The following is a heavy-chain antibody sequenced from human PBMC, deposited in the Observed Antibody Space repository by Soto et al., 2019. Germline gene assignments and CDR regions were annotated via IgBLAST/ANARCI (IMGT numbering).Heavy chain of an antibody. D-gene: IGHD1-7*01. CDR1: GSTFSSYC. J-gene: IGHJ4*02. Sequence: GRSRPLSSAAFGSTFSSYCMHWVRQAPGKGLVWVSRINSDESSTSYADSVKGRFTISRDNAKNTLYLQMNSLRAEDTAVYYCANLPGYFDYWGQGTLVTVSS. V-gene: IGHV3-74*01. CDR2: INSDESST. CDR3: ANLPGYFDY.